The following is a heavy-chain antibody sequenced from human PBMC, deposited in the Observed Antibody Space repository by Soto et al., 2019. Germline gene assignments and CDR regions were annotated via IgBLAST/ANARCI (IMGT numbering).Heavy chain of an antibody. V-gene: IGHV1-3*01. CDR1: GYTFTSYA. Sequence: SVKVSCKASGYTFTSYAMHWVRQAPGQRLEWMGWINAGNGNTKYSQKFQGRVTITRDTSASTAYMELSSLRSEDTAVYYCAKSVTTNFDAFDIWGQGTMVTVSS. J-gene: IGHJ3*02. D-gene: IGHD4-17*01. CDR2: INAGNGNT. CDR3: AKSVTTNFDAFDI.